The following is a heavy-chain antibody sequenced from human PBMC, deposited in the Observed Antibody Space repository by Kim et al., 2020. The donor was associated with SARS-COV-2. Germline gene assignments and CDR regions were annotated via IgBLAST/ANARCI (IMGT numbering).Heavy chain of an antibody. CDR2: FHTKTGVT. V-gene: IGHV1-24*01. CDR1: GYTFTNFA. J-gene: IGHJ6*01. CDR3: ATSLPRGSGAEFYYGID. D-gene: IGHD6-25*01. Sequence: ASVKVSCKASGYTFTNFAMHWVRQAPGKGLEWMGWFHTKTGVTIYAQEFTGRVALTLDTSINTAFMELSSLRAEDTAVYYCATSLPRGSGAEFYYGID.